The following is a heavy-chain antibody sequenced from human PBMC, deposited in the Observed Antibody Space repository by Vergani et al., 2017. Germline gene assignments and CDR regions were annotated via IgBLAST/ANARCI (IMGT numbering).Heavy chain of an antibody. V-gene: IGHV3-48*03. CDR3: ARAVGVGARDY. CDR2: ISSSGSTI. J-gene: IGHJ4*02. D-gene: IGHD1-26*01. Sequence: EVQLVESGGGLVQPGGSLRLSCAASGFTFSSYEMNWVRQAPGKGLEWVSYISSSGSTIYYADSVKGRFTITRDNAKNSLYLQMNSLIAEDTAVYYCARAVGVGARDYWGQGTLVTVSS. CDR1: GFTFSSYE.